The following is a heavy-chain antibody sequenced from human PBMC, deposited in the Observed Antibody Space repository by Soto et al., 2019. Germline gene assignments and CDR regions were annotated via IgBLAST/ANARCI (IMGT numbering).Heavy chain of an antibody. CDR3: ARDPVAGTEDWYFDL. Sequence: TLSPTCTFSGGSISSGGYYWSWIRQHQEKGLEWIGYIYYSGSTYYNPSLKSRVTISVDTSKNQFSLKLSSVTAAYTAVYYCARDPVAGTEDWYFDLWGRGTLVTVSS. J-gene: IGHJ2*01. V-gene: IGHV4-31*03. D-gene: IGHD6-19*01. CDR1: GGSISSGGYY. CDR2: IYYSGST.